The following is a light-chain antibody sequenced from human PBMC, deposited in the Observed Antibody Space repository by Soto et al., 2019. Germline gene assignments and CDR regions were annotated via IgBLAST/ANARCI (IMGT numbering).Light chain of an antibody. CDR2: EVS. V-gene: IGLV2-14*01. J-gene: IGLJ1*01. CDR3: SSYRSSSTLYV. CDR1: SSDVGGYNY. Sequence: QSALTQPASVSGSPGQSITISCTGTSSDVGGYNYVSWYQQHPGKAPKLMIYEVSNRPSGVSNRFSGSKSGNTASLTISGLQAEDEADYYYSSYRSSSTLYVFGTGTKLTVL.